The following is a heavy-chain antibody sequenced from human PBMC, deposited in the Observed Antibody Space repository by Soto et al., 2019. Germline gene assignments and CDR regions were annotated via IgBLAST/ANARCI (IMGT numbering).Heavy chain of an antibody. D-gene: IGHD2-15*01. V-gene: IGHV3-48*01. CDR3: ARGYCSGGSCYSIPPFDY. Sequence: GGSLRLSCAASGFTFSSYNMNWVRQAPGKGLEWVSYISSSSSTIYYADSVKGRFTISRDNARNSLYLQMNSLRAEDTAVYYCARGYCSGGSCYSIPPFDYWGQGTLVTVSS. CDR2: ISSSSSTI. CDR1: GFTFSSYN. J-gene: IGHJ4*02.